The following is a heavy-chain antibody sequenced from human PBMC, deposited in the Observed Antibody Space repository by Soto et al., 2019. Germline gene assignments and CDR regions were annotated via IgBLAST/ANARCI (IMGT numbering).Heavy chain of an antibody. D-gene: IGHD3-22*01. CDR1: GFTFSDYY. Sequence: QVQLVESGGGLVKPGGSLRLSCAASGFTFSDYYMSWIRQAPGKGLEWVSYISSSSSYTNYADSVKGRFTISRDNAKNSRYLQMNSLRAEDTAVCDGARVLVTSYYESSGGYVALWGRGTLVTVSP. J-gene: IGHJ2*01. CDR3: ARVLVTSYYESSGGYVAL. V-gene: IGHV3-11*05. CDR2: ISSSSSYT.